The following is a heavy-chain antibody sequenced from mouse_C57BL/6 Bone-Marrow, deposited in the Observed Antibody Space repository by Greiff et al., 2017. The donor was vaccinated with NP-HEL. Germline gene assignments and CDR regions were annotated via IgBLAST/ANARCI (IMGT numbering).Heavy chain of an antibody. CDR1: GYTFTDYY. J-gene: IGHJ3*01. D-gene: IGHD2-4*01. Sequence: QVQLQQSGAELERPGASVKLSCKASGYTFTDYYINWVKQRPGQGLEWIARIYPGSGNTYYNEKFKGKATLTAEKSSSTAYMQLSSLTSEDSAVYFCASYDYDAWFAYWGQGTLVTVSA. CDR3: ASYDYDAWFAY. CDR2: IYPGSGNT. V-gene: IGHV1-76*01.